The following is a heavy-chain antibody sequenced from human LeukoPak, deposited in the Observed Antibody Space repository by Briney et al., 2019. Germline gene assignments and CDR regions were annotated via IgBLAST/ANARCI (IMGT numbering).Heavy chain of an antibody. V-gene: IGHV1-18*01. D-gene: IGHD5-18*01. Sequence: ASVKVSCTTSGYSENFYGITWVRQVAGQGLEWMGWISAQHGQTEYAPNSQDRVTMTTDTYTNTAYMELRSLRSDDTAVYYCARHSRIQLWLRYNWFDPWGQGTLVTVSS. CDR1: GYSENFYG. J-gene: IGHJ5*02. CDR3: ARHSRIQLWLRYNWFDP. CDR2: ISAQHGQT.